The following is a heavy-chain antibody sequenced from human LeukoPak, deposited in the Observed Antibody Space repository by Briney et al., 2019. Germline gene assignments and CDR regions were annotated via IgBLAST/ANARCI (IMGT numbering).Heavy chain of an antibody. CDR2: IYYSATT. CDR1: GGSISSYY. J-gene: IGHJ4*02. V-gene: IGHV4-59*01. Sequence: SETLSLTCTVSGGSISSYYWSWIRQPPGKGLEWIGYIYYSATTNYNPSLKSRVTISVDTSKSQFSLKLSSVTAADTAVYYYARGSYQLSLDYWGQGTLVTVSS. D-gene: IGHD2-2*01. CDR3: ARGSYQLSLDY.